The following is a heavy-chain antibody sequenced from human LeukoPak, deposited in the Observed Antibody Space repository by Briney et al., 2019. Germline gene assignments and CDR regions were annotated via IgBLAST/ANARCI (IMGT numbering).Heavy chain of an antibody. CDR3: ARAQLPYYDFWSGYYLPYY. J-gene: IGHJ4*02. Sequence: SVKVSCKASGGTFSSYAISWVRQAPGQGLEWMGGIIPIFGTANYAQKFQGRVTITTDESTSTAYMELSSLRSEDTAVYYCARAQLPYYDFWSGYYLPYYWGQGTLVTVSS. CDR1: GGTFSSYA. CDR2: IIPIFGTA. D-gene: IGHD3-3*01. V-gene: IGHV1-69*05.